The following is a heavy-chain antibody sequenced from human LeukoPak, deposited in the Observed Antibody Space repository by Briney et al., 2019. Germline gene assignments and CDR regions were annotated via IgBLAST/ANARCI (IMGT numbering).Heavy chain of an antibody. J-gene: IGHJ3*02. CDR2: ISSSGSTI. V-gene: IGHV3-11*01. D-gene: IGHD1-26*01. CDR3: AKGIRLIVGATGAFDI. CDR1: GFTFSDYY. Sequence: GGSLRLSCAASGFTFSDYYMSWIRQAPGKGLEWVSYISSSGSTIYYADSVKGRFTISRDNSKNTLYLQMNSLRAEDTAVYYCAKGIRLIVGATGAFDIRGQGTMVTVSS.